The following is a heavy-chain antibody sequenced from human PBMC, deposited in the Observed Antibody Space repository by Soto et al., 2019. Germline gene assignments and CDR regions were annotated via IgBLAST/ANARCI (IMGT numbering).Heavy chain of an antibody. Sequence: GGSLRLSCVASGFSLANYPMNWVRQTPGKGLEWISYSSPRGDTIYYADSVEGRFTISRDNARNSLSLHMSSLRDEDSALYYCAKGPHTNVGWPYYFESWGQGVPVTISS. CDR1: GFSLANYP. CDR3: AKGPHTNVGWPYYFES. J-gene: IGHJ4*02. CDR2: SSPRGDTI. D-gene: IGHD6-19*01. V-gene: IGHV3-48*02.